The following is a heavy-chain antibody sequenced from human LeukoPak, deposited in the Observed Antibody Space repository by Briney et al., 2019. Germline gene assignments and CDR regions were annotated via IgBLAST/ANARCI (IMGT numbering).Heavy chain of an antibody. CDR3: ARDRKVVPAAIHWFDP. CDR2: ISAYNGNT. Sequence: ASVKVSCKASGYTFTSYGISLVRQAPGQGLEWMGWISAYNGNTNYAQKLQGRVTMTTDTSTSTAYMELRSLRSDDTAVYYCARDRKVVPAAIHWFDPWGQGTLVTVSS. CDR1: GYTFTSYG. V-gene: IGHV1-18*01. J-gene: IGHJ5*02. D-gene: IGHD2-2*02.